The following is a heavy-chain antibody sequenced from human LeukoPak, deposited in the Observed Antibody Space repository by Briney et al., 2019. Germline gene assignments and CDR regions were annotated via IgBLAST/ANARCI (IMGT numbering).Heavy chain of an antibody. CDR2: INPNSGGT. CDR1: GYTFTGYY. V-gene: IGHV1-2*02. CDR3: ARLPGYSSWGYFDY. D-gene: IGHD6-13*01. Sequence: AASVKVSCKASGYTFTGYYMHWVRQAPGQGLEWMGWINPNSGGTNYAQKFQGRVTMTRDTSISTAYMELSRLRSDDTAVYYCARLPGYSSWGYFDYWGQGTLVTVSS. J-gene: IGHJ4*02.